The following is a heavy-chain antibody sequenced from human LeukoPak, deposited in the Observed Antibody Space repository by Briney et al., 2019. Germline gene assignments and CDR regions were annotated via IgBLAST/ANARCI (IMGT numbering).Heavy chain of an antibody. D-gene: IGHD3-9*01. CDR3: AREVVIFPDYYYYGMDV. Sequence: GGSLRLSGAASGFPFRDYYMTWIRQAPGKGLEWISYISRSGDTLYYADSVEGRFTISRDNAKNSLFLQMNSLRADDTAVYYCAREVVIFPDYYYYGMDVWGQGTTVTVSS. CDR2: ISRSGDTL. J-gene: IGHJ6*02. V-gene: IGHV3-11*01. CDR1: GFPFRDYY.